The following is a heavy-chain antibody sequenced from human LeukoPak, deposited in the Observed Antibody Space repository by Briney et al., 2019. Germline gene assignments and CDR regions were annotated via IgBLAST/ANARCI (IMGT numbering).Heavy chain of an antibody. CDR3: ARCQSSGQPNPFDY. Sequence: SQTLSLTCTVSGGSISSGSYYWSWIRQPAGKGLEWIGRIYTSGSTNYNPSLKSRVTISVDTSKNQFSLKLSSVTAADTAVYYCARCQSSGQPNPFDYWGQGTLVTVSS. J-gene: IGHJ4*02. D-gene: IGHD6-25*01. CDR1: GGSISSGSYY. V-gene: IGHV4-61*02. CDR2: IYTSGST.